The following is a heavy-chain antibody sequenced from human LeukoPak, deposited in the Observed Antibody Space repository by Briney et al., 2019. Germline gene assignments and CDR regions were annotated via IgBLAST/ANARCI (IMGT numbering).Heavy chain of an antibody. D-gene: IGHD3-3*01. CDR2: IYYSGST. Sequence: SETLSLTCTVSGGSISSSSYYWGWIRQPPGKGLEWIGSIYYSGSTYYNPSLKSRVTISVDTSKNQFSLKLSSVTAADTAVYYCARVPTIFGVVTEYYFDYWGQGTLVTVSS. V-gene: IGHV4-39*01. CDR3: ARVPTIFGVVTEYYFDY. CDR1: GGSISSSSYY. J-gene: IGHJ4*02.